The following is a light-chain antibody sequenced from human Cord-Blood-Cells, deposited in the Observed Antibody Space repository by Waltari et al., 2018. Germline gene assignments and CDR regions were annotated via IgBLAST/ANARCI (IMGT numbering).Light chain of an antibody. V-gene: IGLV2-23*01. CDR3: CSYAGSSTYV. J-gene: IGLJ1*01. CDR2: EGS. Sequence: QSSLTQPASVSGPPGPSITIPCHRPSSDVGSSKLVPWYQQHPGKAPKLMIYEGSKRPSGVSNRFSGSKSGNTASLTISGLQAEDEADYYCCSYAGSSTYVFGTGTKVTVL. CDR1: SSDVGSSKL.